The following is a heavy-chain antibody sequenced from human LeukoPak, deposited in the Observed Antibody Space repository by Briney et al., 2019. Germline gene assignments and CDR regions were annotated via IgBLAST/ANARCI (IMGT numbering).Heavy chain of an antibody. Sequence: AGRSLRLSCAASGFTFSSYWMHWVRQAPGKGLEWVSGISNDGSNKNYADSVKGRFTISRDNSKNTLYLQMNRLRAEDTAVYYCTRDPEYSSGWSRYGWFDTWGQGTLVTASP. CDR2: ISNDGSNK. D-gene: IGHD6-19*01. CDR3: TRDPEYSSGWSRYGWFDT. J-gene: IGHJ5*02. CDR1: GFTFSSYW. V-gene: IGHV3-30*03.